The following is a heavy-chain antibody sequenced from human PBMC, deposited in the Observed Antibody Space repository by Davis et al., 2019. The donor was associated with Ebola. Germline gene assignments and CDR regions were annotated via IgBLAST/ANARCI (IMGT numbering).Heavy chain of an antibody. V-gene: IGHV3-21*01. CDR2: ISSNSSYI. D-gene: IGHD6-6*01. J-gene: IGHJ6*02. CDR1: GFTFSSYS. CDR3: ASSSIAARPGYYYGMDV. Sequence: GESLKISCAASGFTFSSYSMNWVRQAPGKGLEWVSSISSNSSYIYYADSVKGRFTISRDNAKNSLYLQMNSLRAEDTAVYYCASSSIAARPGYYYGMDVWGQGTTVTVSS.